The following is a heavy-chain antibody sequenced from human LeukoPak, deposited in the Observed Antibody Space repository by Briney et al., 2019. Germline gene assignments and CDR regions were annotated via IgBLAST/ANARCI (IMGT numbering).Heavy chain of an antibody. V-gene: IGHV4-39*07. CDR2: IYYSGST. J-gene: IGHJ4*02. CDR1: GGSISSSSYY. D-gene: IGHD4-17*01. CDR3: ASLNYGDYR. Sequence: PSETLSLTCTVSGGSISSSSYYWGWIRQPPGKGLEWIGSIYYSGSTYYNPSLKSRVTISVDTSKNQFSLKLSSVTAADTAVYYCASLNYGDYRWGQGTLVTVSS.